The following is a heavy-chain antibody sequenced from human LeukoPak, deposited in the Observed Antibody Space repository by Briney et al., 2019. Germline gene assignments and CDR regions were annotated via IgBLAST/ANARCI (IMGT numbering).Heavy chain of an antibody. D-gene: IGHD4-23*01. CDR2: IYPGDSDT. J-gene: IGHJ4*02. Sequence: GESLEISCKGSGYPFTNYWIGWVRPMPGKGLEFMGIIYPGDSDTRYSPSFQGQVTISVDKSINTAYLQWSSLKASDTAVYYCARDLEGGGKTLPDYWGQGTLVTVSS. CDR3: ARDLEGGGKTLPDY. CDR1: GYPFTNYW. V-gene: IGHV5-51*01.